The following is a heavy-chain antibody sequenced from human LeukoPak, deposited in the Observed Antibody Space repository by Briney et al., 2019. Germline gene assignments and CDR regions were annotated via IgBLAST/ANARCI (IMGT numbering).Heavy chain of an antibody. Sequence: GASVKVSCKASGYTFTGYYMHWVRQAPGQGLEWMGWINPNSGGTNYAQKFQGRVTMTRDTSISTAYMELSRLRSDDTAVYYCVTMITFGGVIANWFDPWGQGTLVTVSS. V-gene: IGHV1-2*02. D-gene: IGHD3-16*02. CDR1: GYTFTGYY. CDR2: INPNSGGT. CDR3: VTMITFGGVIANWFDP. J-gene: IGHJ5*02.